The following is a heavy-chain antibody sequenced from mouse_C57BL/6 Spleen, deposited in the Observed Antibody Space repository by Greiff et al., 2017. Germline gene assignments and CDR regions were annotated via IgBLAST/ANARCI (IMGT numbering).Heavy chain of an antibody. CDR2: INPNNGGT. J-gene: IGHJ4*01. Sequence: VQLQQSGPELVKPGASVKIPCKASGYTFTDYNMDWVKQSHGKSLEWIGDINPNNGGTIYNQKFKGKATLTVDKSSSTAYMELRSLTSEDTAVYYCARMQLRLRDYYAMDYWGQGTSVTVSS. D-gene: IGHD3-2*02. V-gene: IGHV1-18*01. CDR1: GYTFTDYN. CDR3: ARMQLRLRDYYAMDY.